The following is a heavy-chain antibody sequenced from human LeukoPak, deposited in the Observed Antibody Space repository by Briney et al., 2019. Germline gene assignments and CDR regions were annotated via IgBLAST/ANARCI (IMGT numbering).Heavy chain of an antibody. J-gene: IGHJ4*02. Sequence: AGGSLRLSCAASGFTFSSYAMHWVRQAPGKGLEYVSAISSNGGSTYYANSVKGRFTISRDNSKNTLYLQMGSLRAEDMAVYYCARGNVAVAGPVVSYYFDYWGQGTLVTVSS. CDR1: GFTFSSYA. V-gene: IGHV3-64*01. D-gene: IGHD6-19*01. CDR3: ARGNVAVAGPVVSYYFDY. CDR2: ISSNGGST.